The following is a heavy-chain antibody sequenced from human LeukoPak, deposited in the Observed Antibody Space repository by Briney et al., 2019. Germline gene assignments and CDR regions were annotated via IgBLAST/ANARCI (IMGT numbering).Heavy chain of an antibody. J-gene: IGHJ4*02. CDR3: ARDRGYYDNSGFHYFDY. D-gene: IGHD3-22*01. CDR1: GFTFSSYW. Sequence: GGSLRLSCAASGFTFSSYWMHWVRQAPGKGLVWVSRIKSDGSTNYADSVKGRFTISRDNAKNTVSLQMNSLRAEDTAVYYCARDRGYYDNSGFHYFDYWGQGTLVTVSS. V-gene: IGHV3-74*01. CDR2: IKSDGST.